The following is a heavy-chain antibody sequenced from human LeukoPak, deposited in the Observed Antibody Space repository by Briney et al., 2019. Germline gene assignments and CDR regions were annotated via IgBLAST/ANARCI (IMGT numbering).Heavy chain of an antibody. CDR3: ARDRTGYGGYGYYYYGMDV. Sequence: PSETLSLTCTVSGGSISSYYWSWIRQPPGKGLEWIGYIYYSGSTNYNPSLKSRVTISVDTSKNQFSLKLSSVTAADTAVYYCARDRTGYGGYGYYYYGMDVWGQGTTVTVPS. J-gene: IGHJ6*02. CDR1: GGSISSYY. V-gene: IGHV4-59*01. D-gene: IGHD5-12*01. CDR2: IYYSGST.